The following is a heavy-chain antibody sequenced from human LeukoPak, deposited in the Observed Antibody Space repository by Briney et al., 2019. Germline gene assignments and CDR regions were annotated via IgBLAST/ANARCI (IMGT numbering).Heavy chain of an antibody. CDR2: FSADEINI. CDR3: ARDEPGYGEFLLY. Sequence: GRSLRLSCAASGFTFSIYGMHWVRQAPGKGLEWVALFSADEINIYYADSVKGRFTISRDNTKNSSYLQVNNLRAEDTAVYYCARDEPGYGEFLLYWGQGTLVTVSS. J-gene: IGHJ4*02. D-gene: IGHD3-10*01. CDR1: GFTFSIYG. V-gene: IGHV3-30*03.